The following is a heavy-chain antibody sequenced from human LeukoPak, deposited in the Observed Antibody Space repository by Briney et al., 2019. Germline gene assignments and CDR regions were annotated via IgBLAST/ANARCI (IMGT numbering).Heavy chain of an antibody. D-gene: IGHD3-10*01. CDR1: GYTLTGYY. J-gene: IGHJ6*03. CDR2: ITPNSGII. Sequence: ASVKVSCRASGYTLTGYYIHWVRQAPGQGLEWMGWITPNSGIIEYAQKFQGRVTMTRDTSTSTAYMEVSWLTSGDTALYYCAMDGSGRPSYYYYMDVWGTGTTVTVSS. CDR3: AMDGSGRPSYYYYMDV. V-gene: IGHV1-2*02.